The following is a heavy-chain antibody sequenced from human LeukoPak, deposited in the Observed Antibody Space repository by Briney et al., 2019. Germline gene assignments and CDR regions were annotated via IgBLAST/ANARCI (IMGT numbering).Heavy chain of an antibody. CDR2: INPSSGST. J-gene: IGHJ4*02. CDR3: ARAQGIAATGARAFDY. CDR1: GYTFTSYF. D-gene: IGHD6-13*01. V-gene: IGHV1-46*01. Sequence: GASVKVSFKASGYTFTSYFIHWVRQAPGQGLEWMGIINPSSGSTSYAQKFQDRLTMTRDTSTSTVYMDLSSLGSEDTAIYYCARAQGIAATGARAFDYWGQGTLVTVSS.